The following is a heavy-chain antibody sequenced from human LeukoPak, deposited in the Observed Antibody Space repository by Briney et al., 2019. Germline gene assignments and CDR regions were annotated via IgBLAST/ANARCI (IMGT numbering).Heavy chain of an antibody. D-gene: IGHD3-10*01. Sequence: ASVKVSCKASGYTFTSYDINWVRQATGQGLEWMGCVSTYNGNTNYAQKLQGRVTLTTDTSTSTAYMELRSLRSDDTAVYYCARGGPELYFFDSWGQGTLVTVSS. CDR1: GYTFTSYD. CDR2: VSTYNGNT. CDR3: ARGGPELYFFDS. J-gene: IGHJ4*02. V-gene: IGHV1-18*01.